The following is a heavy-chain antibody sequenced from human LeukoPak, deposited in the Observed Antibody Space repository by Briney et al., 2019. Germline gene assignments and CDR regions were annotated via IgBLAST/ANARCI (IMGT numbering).Heavy chain of an antibody. CDR1: GGSISSSSYF. J-gene: IGHJ4*02. CDR2: IYYSGST. D-gene: IGHD3-22*01. Sequence: SETLSLTCSVSGGSISSSSYFCRWIRQPPGKGLEWIGSIYYSGSTYYNPSLKSRVTISVDTSKNQFSLKLSSVTAADTAVYYCARQYYYDSSGYSLWGQGTLVTVSS. CDR3: ARQYYYDSSGYSL. V-gene: IGHV4-39*01.